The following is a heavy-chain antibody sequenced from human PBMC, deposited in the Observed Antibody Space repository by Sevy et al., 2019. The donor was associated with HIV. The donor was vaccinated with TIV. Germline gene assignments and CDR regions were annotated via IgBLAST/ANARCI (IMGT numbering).Heavy chain of an antibody. CDR2: FYPENGKT. V-gene: IGHV1-24*01. Sequence: ASVKVSCKVSGYTLTDLSMHWVRQAPGKGLEWMGGFYPENGKTIYAQKLQGRLTMTEDTSTDTAYMELNNLRSDDTAVYYCATDLWFYYGDFRGFWGQGTLVTVSS. D-gene: IGHD4-17*01. CDR3: ATDLWFYYGDFRGF. CDR1: GYTLTDLS. J-gene: IGHJ4*02.